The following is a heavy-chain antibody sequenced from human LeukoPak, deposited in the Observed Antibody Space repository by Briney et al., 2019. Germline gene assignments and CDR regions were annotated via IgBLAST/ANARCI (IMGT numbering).Heavy chain of an antibody. CDR2: ITSSSGNI. CDR1: GFSFTYST. CDR3: VRIPNSAGFPNWFDP. D-gene: IGHD2/OR15-2a*01. V-gene: IGHV3-21*01. J-gene: IGHJ5*02. Sequence: GGSLRLSCAASGFSFTYSTMNWVRLAPGKGLEWVSSITSSSGNIYYSDSVRGRFTVSRANAKNPPYLQMNSLIAEESAVYYGVRIPNSAGFPNWFDPWGQGTLVSVSS.